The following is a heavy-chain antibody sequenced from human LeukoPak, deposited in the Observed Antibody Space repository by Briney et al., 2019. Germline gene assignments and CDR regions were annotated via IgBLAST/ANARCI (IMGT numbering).Heavy chain of an antibody. CDR1: GGSFSGYY. J-gene: IGHJ4*02. D-gene: IGHD3-9*01. Sequence: SETLSLTCAVYGGSFSGYYWSWIRQPPEKGLEWIGEINHSGSTNYNPSLKSRVTISVDTSKNQFSLKLSSVTAADTAVYYCARRAHILTGYYSVYYFDYWGQGTLVTVSS. CDR2: INHSGST. V-gene: IGHV4-34*01. CDR3: ARRAHILTGYYSVYYFDY.